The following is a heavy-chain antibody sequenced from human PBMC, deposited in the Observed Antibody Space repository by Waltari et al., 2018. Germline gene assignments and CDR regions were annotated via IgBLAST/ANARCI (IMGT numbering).Heavy chain of an antibody. D-gene: IGHD3-22*01. V-gene: IGHV3-9*01. CDR2: ISWNSGSI. J-gene: IGHJ3*02. Sequence: EVQLVESGGGLVQPGRSLRLSCAASGFTFDDYAMHWVRQAPGRGLEWVSGISWNSGSIGYADSVKGRFTISRDNAKNSLYLQMNSLRAEDTALYYCAKDMPGGVVVIPGAFDIWGQGTMVTVSS. CDR3: AKDMPGGVVVIPGAFDI. CDR1: GFTFDDYA.